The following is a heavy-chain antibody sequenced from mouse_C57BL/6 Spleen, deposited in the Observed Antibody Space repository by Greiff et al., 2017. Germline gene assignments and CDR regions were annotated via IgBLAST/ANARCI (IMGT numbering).Heavy chain of an antibody. CDR1: GYTFTSYT. V-gene: IGHV1-4*01. J-gene: IGHJ4*01. Sequence: VQLVESGAELARPGASVKMSCKASGYTFTSYTMHWVKQRPGQGLEWIGYINPSSGYTKYNQKFKDKATLTADKSSRTAYMQLSSLTSEDSAVYYCARDPVDYYAMDYWGQGTSVTVSS. CDR3: ARDPVDYYAMDY. D-gene: IGHD1-1*01. CDR2: INPSSGYT.